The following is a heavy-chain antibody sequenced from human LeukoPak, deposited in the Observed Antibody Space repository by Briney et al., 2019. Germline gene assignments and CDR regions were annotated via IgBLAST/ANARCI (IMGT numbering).Heavy chain of an antibody. CDR3: ARGAYGDK. D-gene: IGHD4-17*01. J-gene: IGHJ4*02. V-gene: IGHV1-18*01. CDR1: GYTLASYG. CDR2: ISTQSGNT. Sequence: ASVKVSCKASGYTLASYGINWMRQAPGQGLEWMGWISTQSGNTNYAQKVQGRLTLTTDRSTNTAYMELRSLRSDDTAVYYCARGAYGDKWGQGTMVTVSS.